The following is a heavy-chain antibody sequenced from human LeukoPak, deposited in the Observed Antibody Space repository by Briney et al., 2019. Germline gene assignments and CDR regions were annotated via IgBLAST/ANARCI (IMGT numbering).Heavy chain of an antibody. CDR1: GGSISSYY. CDR2: IYTSGST. J-gene: IGHJ6*03. V-gene: IGHV4-4*07. D-gene: IGHD4-23*01. Sequence: SETLSLTCTVSGGSISSYYWSWIRQPAGKGLQWIGRIYTSGSTNYNPSLKSRVTMSVDTSKNQFSLKLSSVTAADTAVYYCAREASVAYYYYMDVWGKGTTVTVSS. CDR3: AREASVAYYYYMDV.